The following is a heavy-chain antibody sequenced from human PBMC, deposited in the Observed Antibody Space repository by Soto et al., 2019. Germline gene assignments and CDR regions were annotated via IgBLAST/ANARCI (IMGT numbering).Heavy chain of an antibody. Sequence: SETLSLTCTVSGGSISSYYWSWIRQPPGKGLEWIGYIYYSGSTNYNPSLKSRVTISVDTSKNQFSLKLSSVTAADTAVYYCARVTYDFWSGYSHDAFDIWGQGTMVTVSS. CDR3: ARVTYDFWSGYSHDAFDI. CDR1: GGSISSYY. D-gene: IGHD3-3*01. J-gene: IGHJ3*02. V-gene: IGHV4-59*01. CDR2: IYYSGST.